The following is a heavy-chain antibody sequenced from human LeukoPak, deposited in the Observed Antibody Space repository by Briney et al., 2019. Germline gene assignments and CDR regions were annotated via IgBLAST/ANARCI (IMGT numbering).Heavy chain of an antibody. CDR2: ISGSGGST. Sequence: PGGSLRLSCAASGFTVSNNYMSWVRQAPGKGLEWVSAISGSGGSTYYADSVKGRFTISRDNSKNTLYLQMNSLRAEDTAVYYCARTYYDSSGYSPIPSDYWGQETLVTVSS. CDR1: GFTVSNNY. J-gene: IGHJ4*02. V-gene: IGHV3-23*01. D-gene: IGHD3-22*01. CDR3: ARTYYDSSGYSPIPSDY.